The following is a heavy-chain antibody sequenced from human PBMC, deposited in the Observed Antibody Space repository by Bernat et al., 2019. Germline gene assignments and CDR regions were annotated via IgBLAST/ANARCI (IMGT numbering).Heavy chain of an antibody. D-gene: IGHD3-10*01. CDR1: GYTFTSSG. J-gene: IGHJ6*03. CDR2: ISTYNGNT. Sequence: QVQLVQSGAEVKKPGASVKVSCKASGYTFTSSGISWVRQAPGLGLEWMGWISTYNGNTNYAQNLQGRVTMTTDTSTSTAYMELRSLRSDDTAVYYCARGSNYGSGKVYYYMDVWGKGTTVTVSS. CDR3: ARGSNYGSGKVYYYMDV. V-gene: IGHV1-18*01.